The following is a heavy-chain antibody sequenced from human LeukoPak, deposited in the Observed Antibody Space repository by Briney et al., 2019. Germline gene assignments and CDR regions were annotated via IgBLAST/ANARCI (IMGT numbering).Heavy chain of an antibody. Sequence: SETLSLTCTVSGGSISSSNYYWGWIRQPPWKGLEWIGSIYYSGSTYYNPSLKSRVTISVDTSKNQFSLKLSSVTAADTAVYYCASGVTFGGAIVTVDYWGQGTLVTVSS. D-gene: IGHD3-16*02. V-gene: IGHV4-39*01. CDR2: IYYSGST. J-gene: IGHJ4*02. CDR1: GGSISSSNYY. CDR3: ASGVTFGGAIVTVDY.